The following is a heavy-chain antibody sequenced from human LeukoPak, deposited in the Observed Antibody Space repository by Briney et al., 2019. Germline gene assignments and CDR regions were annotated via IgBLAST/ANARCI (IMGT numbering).Heavy chain of an antibody. CDR3: AIPGGYSYGFDY. J-gene: IGHJ4*02. Sequence: ASETLSLTCTVSGGSISSYYWSWIRQPPGKGLEWIGSIYYSGSTYYNPSLKSRVTISVDTSKNQFSLKLSSVTAADTAVYYCAIPGGYSYGFDYWGQGTLVTVSS. CDR1: GGSISSYY. V-gene: IGHV4-39*07. CDR2: IYYSGST. D-gene: IGHD5-18*01.